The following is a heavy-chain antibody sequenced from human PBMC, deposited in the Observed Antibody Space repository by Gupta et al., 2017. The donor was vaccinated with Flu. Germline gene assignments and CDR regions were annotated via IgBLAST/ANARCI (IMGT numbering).Heavy chain of an antibody. CDR2: ISSSAVT. J-gene: IGHJ4*02. CDR1: GFDCKSYE. V-gene: IGHV3-48*03. CDR3: ARGHWDN. Sequence: CTASGFDCKSYEMSWVRQAPGRGLEWVAFISSSAVTYYTDPVRGRFTISRDNANNLLYLQMSSLRGEDTAVYYCARGHWDNWGQGTLVTVSS.